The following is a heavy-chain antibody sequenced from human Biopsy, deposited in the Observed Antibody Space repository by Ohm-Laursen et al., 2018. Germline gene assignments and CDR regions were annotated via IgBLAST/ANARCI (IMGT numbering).Heavy chain of an antibody. CDR2: IVPILGHL. CDR1: GGPSSNYA. D-gene: IGHD3-3*01. Sequence: SVKVSCKASGGPSSNYAFSWVRQAPGQGLEWVGRIVPILGHLNYAQRFQGRVSITADKSTTYVYMELSRLTSGDTAVYYCAADADGYYTEFDYWGPGTPVTVSS. CDR3: AADADGYYTEFDY. J-gene: IGHJ4*02. V-gene: IGHV1-69*04.